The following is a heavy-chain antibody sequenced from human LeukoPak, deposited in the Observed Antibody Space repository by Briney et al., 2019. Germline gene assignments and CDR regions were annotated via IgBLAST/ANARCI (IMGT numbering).Heavy chain of an antibody. CDR3: ARDGPYDYVWGSYRYYYYGMDV. D-gene: IGHD3-16*02. Sequence: GGSLRLSCAASGFTFSDYYMSWIRQAPGKGREWVSYISSSGSTIYYADSVKGRFTISRDNAKNSLYLQMNSLRAEDTAVYYCARDGPYDYVWGSYRYYYYGMDVWGQGTTVTVSS. V-gene: IGHV3-11*01. CDR1: GFTFSDYY. J-gene: IGHJ6*02. CDR2: ISSSGSTI.